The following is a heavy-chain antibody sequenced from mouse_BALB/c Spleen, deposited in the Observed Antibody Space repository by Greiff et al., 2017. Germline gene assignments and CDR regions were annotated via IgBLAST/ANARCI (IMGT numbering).Heavy chain of an antibody. Sequence: EVNVVESGGGLVQPGGSLRLSCATSGFTFSDFYMEWVRQPPGKRLEWIAASRNKANDYTTEYSASVKGRFIVSRDTSQSILYLQMNALRAEDTAIYDCARAYYRYRWYFDVWGAGTTVTVSS. J-gene: IGHJ1*01. D-gene: IGHD2-14*01. V-gene: IGHV7-1*02. CDR1: GFTFSDFY. CDR3: ARAYYRYRWYFDV. CDR2: SRNKANDYTT.